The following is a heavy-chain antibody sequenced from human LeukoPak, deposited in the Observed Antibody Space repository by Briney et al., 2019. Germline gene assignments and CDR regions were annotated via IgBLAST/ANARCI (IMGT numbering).Heavy chain of an antibody. CDR1: GFTFNNYA. CDR3: AKSSGSGPYFYGMDV. J-gene: IGHJ6*02. CDR2: ISGSGSTT. D-gene: IGHD3-10*01. Sequence: GSLRLSCAASGFTFNNYAMSWVRQAPGKGPEWVSGISGSGSTTYYADSVKGRFTISRDNSKNTLYLQMNSLRVEDTAVYYCAKSSGSGPYFYGMDVWGHGTTVTVSS. V-gene: IGHV3-23*01.